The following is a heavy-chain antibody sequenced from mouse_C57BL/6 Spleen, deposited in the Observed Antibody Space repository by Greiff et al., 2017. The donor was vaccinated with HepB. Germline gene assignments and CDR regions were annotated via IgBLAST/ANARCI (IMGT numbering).Heavy chain of an antibody. J-gene: IGHJ1*03. CDR2: IYPGDGDT. D-gene: IGHD1-1*01. CDR3: ARGGYYGSSLYWYFDV. CDR1: GYAFSSYW. Sequence: QVQLQQSGAELVKPGASVKISCKASGYAFSSYWMNWVKQRPGKGLEWIGQIYPGDGDTNYNGKFKGKATLTADKSSSTAYMQRSSLTSEDSAVYFCARGGYYGSSLYWYFDVWGTGTTVTVSS. V-gene: IGHV1-80*01.